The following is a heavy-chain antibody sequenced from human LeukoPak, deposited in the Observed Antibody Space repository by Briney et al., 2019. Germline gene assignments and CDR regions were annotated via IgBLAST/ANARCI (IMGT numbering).Heavy chain of an antibody. CDR1: GFTFSSYA. D-gene: IGHD6-13*01. J-gene: IGHJ4*02. Sequence: GGSLRLSCAASGFTFSSYAMHWVRQAPGKGLEWVAVISYDGSNKYYADSVKGRFTISRDNSKNTLYLQMNSLRAEDTAVYYCARESLAAAGAIDYWGQGTLVTVSS. CDR3: ARESLAAAGAIDY. CDR2: ISYDGSNK. V-gene: IGHV3-30-3*01.